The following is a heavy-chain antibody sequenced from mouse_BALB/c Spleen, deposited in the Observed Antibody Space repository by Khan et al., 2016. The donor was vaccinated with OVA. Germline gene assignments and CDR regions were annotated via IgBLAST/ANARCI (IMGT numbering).Heavy chain of an antibody. CDR2: ISSGGSYT. V-gene: IGHV5-6*01. CDR1: GFTFSTYG. D-gene: IGHD1-1*01. CDR3: ARLAYYYNREGFAY. J-gene: IGHJ3*01. Sequence: EVNVVESGGDLVKPGGSLKLSCAASGFTFSTYGMSWVRQTPDKRLEWVATISSGGSYTYYPDSVKGRFTISRDNAKNTLYLQVSSLKSEDTAMYYCARLAYYYNREGFAYWGQGTLVTVSA.